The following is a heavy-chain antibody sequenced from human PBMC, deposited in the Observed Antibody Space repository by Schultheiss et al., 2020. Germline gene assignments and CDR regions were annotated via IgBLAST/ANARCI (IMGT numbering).Heavy chain of an antibody. J-gene: IGHJ4*02. V-gene: IGHV3-66*01. CDR3: AKIVDIAARSHY. CDR2: TYSDGST. D-gene: IGHD5-12*01. CDR1: RFTVRSNY. Sequence: GGSLRLSCAASRFTVRSNYMSWVRQASGKGLEWVAVTYSDGSTYYADSVKGRFTISRDNSKNTLYLQMNSLRAEDTAVYYCAKIVDIAARSHYWGQGTLVTVSS.